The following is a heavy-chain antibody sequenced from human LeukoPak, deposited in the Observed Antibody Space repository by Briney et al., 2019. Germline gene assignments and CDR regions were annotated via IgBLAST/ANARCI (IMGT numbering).Heavy chain of an antibody. CDR2: IYHSGST. CDR1: GGSIRNSNW. Sequence: PSETLSLTCAVYGGSIRNSNWWNWVRQPPGKGLEWIGEIYHSGSTNYNPSLRSRVTISVDRSKNQFALKLTSVTAADTAVYYCARGQGSYGDYWGQGTLVIVSS. V-gene: IGHV4-4*02. CDR3: ARGQGSYGDY. J-gene: IGHJ4*02. D-gene: IGHD5-18*01.